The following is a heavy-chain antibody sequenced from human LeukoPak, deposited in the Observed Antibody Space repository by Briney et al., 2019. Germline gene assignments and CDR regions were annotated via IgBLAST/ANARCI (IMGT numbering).Heavy chain of an antibody. J-gene: IGHJ6*02. D-gene: IGHD5-18*01. Sequence: GGSLRLSGAASGFTFSDYYVSWIRQAPGKGLEWVSYISSSGSTIYYADSVEGRFTISRDNAKNSLYLQMNSLRAEDTAVYYCAREGGQNGYSYRFPTLPLYYYYGMDVWGQGTKVTVSS. CDR3: AREGGQNGYSYRFPTLPLYYYYGMDV. CDR2: ISSSGSTI. V-gene: IGHV3-11*01. CDR1: GFTFSDYY.